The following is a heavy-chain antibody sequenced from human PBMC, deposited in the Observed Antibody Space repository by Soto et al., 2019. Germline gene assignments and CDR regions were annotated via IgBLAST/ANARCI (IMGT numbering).Heavy chain of an antibody. CDR3: ARGDTAMVSYHYYYYGMDV. D-gene: IGHD5-18*01. J-gene: IGHJ6*02. CDR1: GGSISSSSYY. CDR2: TYYSGST. V-gene: IGHV4-39*01. Sequence: SETLSLTCTVSGGSISSSSYYWGWIRRPPGKGLEWIGSTYYSGSTYYNPSLKSRVTISVDTSKNQFSLKLSSVTAADTAVYYCARGDTAMVSYHYYYYGMDVWGQGTTVTVSS.